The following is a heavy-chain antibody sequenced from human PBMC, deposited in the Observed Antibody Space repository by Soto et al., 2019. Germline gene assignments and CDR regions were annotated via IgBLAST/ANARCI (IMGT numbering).Heavy chain of an antibody. Sequence: EVQLVESGGGLVKPGGSLRLSCAASGFTSSSYSMDWVRQAPGKGLEWVSSISSSSTYIHYADSVKGRFTISRDNAKNSLYLQMNSLSAEDTAVYYCASQTSGYYYYGMDVWGQGTMVTVSS. CDR3: ASQTSGYYYYGMDV. J-gene: IGHJ6*02. CDR2: ISSSSTYI. V-gene: IGHV3-21*01. CDR1: GFTSSSYS.